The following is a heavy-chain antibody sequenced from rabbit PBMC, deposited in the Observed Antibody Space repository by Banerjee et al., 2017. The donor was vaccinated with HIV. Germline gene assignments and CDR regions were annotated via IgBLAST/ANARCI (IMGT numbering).Heavy chain of an antibody. D-gene: IGHD2-1*01. CDR3: ARGATMTMVIRL. CDR1: GFDFSRYF. V-gene: IGHV1S7*01. J-gene: IGHJ4*01. CDR2: IYVAKGST. Sequence: QLEASGGGLGQPEGSLTLSCKAAGFDFSRYFLSWVRQAPGKGLEWIGIIYVAKGSTDYASWVNGRFTISSDNAQNTVDLQMNSLTAADTATYFCARGATMTMVIRLWGPGTL.